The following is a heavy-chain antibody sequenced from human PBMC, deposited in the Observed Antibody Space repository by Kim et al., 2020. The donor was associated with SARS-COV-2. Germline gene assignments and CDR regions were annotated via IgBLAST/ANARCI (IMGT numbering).Heavy chain of an antibody. Sequence: YDPSFQGPATISAEKSISTAYLQWSSLKASDTAMYYCARLTDSSDYYLDYWGQGTLVTVSS. V-gene: IGHV5-51*01. D-gene: IGHD3-22*01. J-gene: IGHJ4*02. CDR3: ARLTDSSDYYLDY.